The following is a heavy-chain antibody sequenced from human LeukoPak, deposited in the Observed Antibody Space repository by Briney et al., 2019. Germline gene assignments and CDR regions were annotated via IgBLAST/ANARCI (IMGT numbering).Heavy chain of an antibody. D-gene: IGHD2-2*01. Sequence: SETLSLTCAVYGGSFNAYYWSWIRQPPGKRLEWIGDINHRGSANYNPSLKSRVSMSVDTSKNQFSLRLTSVTAADTAVYYCARRVIVVVPAANTTFDSCGQGTLVTVSS. V-gene: IGHV4-34*01. CDR3: ARRVIVVVPAANTTFDS. CDR2: INHRGSA. J-gene: IGHJ4*02. CDR1: GGSFNAYY.